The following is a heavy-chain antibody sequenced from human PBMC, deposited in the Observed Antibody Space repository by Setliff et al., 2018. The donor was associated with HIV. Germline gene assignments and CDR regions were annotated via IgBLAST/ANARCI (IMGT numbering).Heavy chain of an antibody. J-gene: IGHJ6*02. V-gene: IGHV1-8*03. CDR3: ARIRGYCSGGSCYSVFNYYYGMDV. Sequence: ASVKVSCKASGYTFTSYDINWVRQATGQGLEWMGWMNPNSGNTGYAQKFQGRVTITRNTSISTAYMELSSLRTEDTAVYYCARIRGYCSGGSCYSVFNYYYGMDVWGQGTTVTVSS. D-gene: IGHD2-15*01. CDR2: MNPNSGNT. CDR1: GYTFTSYD.